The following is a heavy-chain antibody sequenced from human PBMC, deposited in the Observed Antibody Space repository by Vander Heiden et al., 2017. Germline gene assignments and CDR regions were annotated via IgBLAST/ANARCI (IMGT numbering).Heavy chain of an antibody. CDR2: INTHTGNP. Sequence: QVQLVQSGSELKKPGASVKVSCKASGYSFTNYAMNWVRQAAGQGLEWMGWINTHTGNPTYAQGFTGRFVFSLDTSVSTTYLQINGLKAEDTAVYTCARGGLHSISPPYHFDLWGQGTLVTVSS. V-gene: IGHV7-4-1*02. CDR1: GYSFTNYA. J-gene: IGHJ4*02. CDR3: ARGGLHSISPPYHFDL. D-gene: IGHD6-6*01.